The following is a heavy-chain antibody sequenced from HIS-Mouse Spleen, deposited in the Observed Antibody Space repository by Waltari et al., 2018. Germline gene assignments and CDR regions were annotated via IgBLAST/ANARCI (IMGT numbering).Heavy chain of an antibody. CDR1: GFTFSSYA. CDR3: ARASVVGSGHFDY. D-gene: IGHD5-12*01. CDR2: IPNDGRNK. V-gene: IGHV3-30*04. Sequence: QVQLVESGGGVVQPGRSLRLSCAASGFTFSSYAMHWVRQAPGKGLEWLEVIPNDGRNKSYADSVKGRLPISRDNSKTTRYLQMNSLGAEDTAVYYCARASVVGSGHFDYWGQGTLVTVSS. J-gene: IGHJ4*02.